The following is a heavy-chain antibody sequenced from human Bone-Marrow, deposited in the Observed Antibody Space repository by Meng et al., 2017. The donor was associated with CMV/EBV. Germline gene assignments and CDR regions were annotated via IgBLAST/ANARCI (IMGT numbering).Heavy chain of an antibody. CDR1: GYSFTTYW. CDR3: ARSLRYSDSGGFYYGTYYFDY. J-gene: IGHJ4*02. CDR2: IYPGDSDT. D-gene: IGHD3-22*01. V-gene: IGHV5-51*01. Sequence: GGSLRLSCKGSGYSFTTYWIAWVRQMPGKGLEWMGIIYPGDSDTRYSPSFQGQVTISADKSITTAYLQWSSLKASDTAMYYCARSLRYSDSGGFYYGTYYFDYWGQGTLVTVSS.